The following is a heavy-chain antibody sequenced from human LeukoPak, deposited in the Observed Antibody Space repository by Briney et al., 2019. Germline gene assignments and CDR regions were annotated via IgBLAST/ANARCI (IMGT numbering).Heavy chain of an antibody. CDR1: GFTFSSYG. J-gene: IGHJ4*02. CDR2: IWYDGSNK. D-gene: IGHD1-26*01. V-gene: IGHV3-33*01. CDR3: ARDFASGSYPGDY. Sequence: GRSLRLSCAASGFTFSSYGMHWVRQAPGKGLEWVAVIWYDGSNKYYADSVKGRFTISRDNSKNTLYLQMNSLRAEDTAVYYCARDFASGSYPGDYWGQGTLVTVSP.